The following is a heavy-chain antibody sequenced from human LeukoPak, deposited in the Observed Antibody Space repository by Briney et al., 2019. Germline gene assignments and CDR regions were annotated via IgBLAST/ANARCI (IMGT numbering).Heavy chain of an antibody. J-gene: IGHJ3*02. Sequence: PGGSLRLSCAASGFTFSSYGMSWVRQAPGKGLEWVSAISGSGGSTYYADSVKGRFTISRDNSKNTLYLQMNSLRAEDTAVYYCASRLWFGELLAHAFDIWGQGTMVTVSS. CDR1: GFTFSSYG. CDR2: ISGSGGST. D-gene: IGHD3-10*01. V-gene: IGHV3-23*01. CDR3: ASRLWFGELLAHAFDI.